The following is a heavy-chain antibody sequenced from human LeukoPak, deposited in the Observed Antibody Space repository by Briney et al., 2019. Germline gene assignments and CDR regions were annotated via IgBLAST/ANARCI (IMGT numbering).Heavy chain of an antibody. J-gene: IGHJ5*02. CDR2: INHSGST. CDR1: GDSISSGDYY. D-gene: IGHD3-10*01. Sequence: SETLSLTCTVSGDSISSGDYYWSWIRQPPGKGLEWIGEINHSGSTNYNPSLKSRVTISVDTSKNQFSLKLSSVTAADTAVYYCARTPLRGATFFTSYPNWFDTWGQGTLVTVSS. V-gene: IGHV4-39*07. CDR3: ARTPLRGATFFTSYPNWFDT.